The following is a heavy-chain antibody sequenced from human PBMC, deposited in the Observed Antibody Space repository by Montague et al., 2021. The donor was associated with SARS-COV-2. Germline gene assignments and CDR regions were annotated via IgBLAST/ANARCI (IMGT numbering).Heavy chain of an antibody. CDR2: INYSGST. J-gene: IGHJ6*02. D-gene: IGHD3-16*01. CDR3: ARSVLSESRRKGLWGVSSVGSFSMDV. CDR1: IGSISSYY. V-gene: IGHV4-59*01. Sequence: SETLSLTCTVSIGSISSYYWSWIRQPPGKGLLWFGNINYSGSTNYNTSSKSRVTISVVNSKNKFSLQLSSVTAADTAVSYCARSVLSESRRKGLWGVSSVGSFSMDVWGQGTTVTVSS.